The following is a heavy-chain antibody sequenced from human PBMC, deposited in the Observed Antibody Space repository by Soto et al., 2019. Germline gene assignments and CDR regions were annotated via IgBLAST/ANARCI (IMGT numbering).Heavy chain of an antibody. Sequence: QVQLVQSGAEVKKPGTSVKVSCKASGYTFIAYDINWVRQATGQGLEWMGWMNPNSGTAGYGQKFQGRVTMTRDTSISTAYMELSTLGSEDMAVYYCARVSRAITFGGVIDSRFDSWGQGTLVTVSS. CDR2: MNPNSGTA. CDR3: ARVSRAITFGGVIDSRFDS. CDR1: GYTFIAYD. J-gene: IGHJ4*02. D-gene: IGHD3-16*02. V-gene: IGHV1-8*01.